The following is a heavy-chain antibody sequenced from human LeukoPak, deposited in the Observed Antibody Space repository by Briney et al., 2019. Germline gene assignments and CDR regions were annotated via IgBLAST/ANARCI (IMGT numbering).Heavy chain of an antibody. CDR2: ISAYNGNT. CDR3: ASVLFREPQSESDCSSTSCTELWGYYYYGMDV. CDR1: GYTFTSYG. Sequence: ASVKVSCKASGYTFTSYGISWVRQAPGQGLEWMGWISAYNGNTNYAQKLQGRVTMTTDTSTSTAYMELRSLRSDDPAVYYCASVLFREPQSESDCSSTSCTELWGYYYYGMDVWGQGTTVTVSS. D-gene: IGHD2-2*01. J-gene: IGHJ6*02. V-gene: IGHV1-18*01.